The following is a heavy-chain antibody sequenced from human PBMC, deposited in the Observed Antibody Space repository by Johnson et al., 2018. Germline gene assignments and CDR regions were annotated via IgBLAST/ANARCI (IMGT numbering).Heavy chain of an antibody. CDR2: LSYSGNT. D-gene: IGHD1-1*01. J-gene: IGHJ3*02. CDR3: ARGNDYYDSFDI. CDR1: GGSISGYY. Sequence: QVQLQESGPGLVKPSETLSLTCAVSGGSISGYYWRWIRQSPGKGLEWIASLSYSGNTYFPPSLRSRAIVSVDTSKNNFSLKVSSVTAADTAIYSCARGNDYYDSFDIWGQGTMVTVSS. V-gene: IGHV4-59*01.